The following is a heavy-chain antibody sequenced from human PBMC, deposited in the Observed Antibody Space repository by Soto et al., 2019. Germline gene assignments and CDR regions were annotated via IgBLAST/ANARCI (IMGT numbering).Heavy chain of an antibody. J-gene: IGHJ4*02. CDR2: ISYDGSNK. Sequence: QVQLVESGGGVVQPGRSLRLSCAASGFTFSSYGMHWVRQAPGKGLEWVAVISYDGSNKYYADSVKGRFTISRDNSRNTLYLQMNSMRAEDTAVYYCGINFYDSSGWSRFDYWGQGTLVTVSS. V-gene: IGHV3-30*03. CDR1: GFTFSSYG. D-gene: IGHD3-22*01. CDR3: GINFYDSSGWSRFDY.